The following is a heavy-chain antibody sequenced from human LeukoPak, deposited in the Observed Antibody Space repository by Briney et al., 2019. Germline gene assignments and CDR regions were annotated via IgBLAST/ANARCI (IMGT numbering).Heavy chain of an antibody. J-gene: IGHJ5*02. CDR1: RESFRGYY. CDR3: ARNPCSDWLCWFDP. D-gene: IGHD6-19*01. V-gene: IGHV4-34*01. CDR2: INHSGST. Sequence: SETLSLTCAVYRESFRGYYWTWIRQSPGKGLEWIGEINHSGSTNYNPSLKSRVSISIDTSKNQLSLALSSVTVADTAVYYCARNPCSDWLCWFDPWGQGTLVTASS.